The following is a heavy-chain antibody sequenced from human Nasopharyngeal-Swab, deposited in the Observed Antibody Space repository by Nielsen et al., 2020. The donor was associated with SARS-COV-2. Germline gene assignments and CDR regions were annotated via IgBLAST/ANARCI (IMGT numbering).Heavy chain of an antibody. V-gene: IGHV1-46*02. Sequence: ASVKVSCTASGNTFNAYFLHWARQAPGQGLEWMGRISPGSGGTTYAQKFQGRVTMTTDTSTSTVFMDLSSLRSEDTAVYYCARGGRCSGSSCDMDVWGQGTTVTVSS. D-gene: IGHD2-2*01. J-gene: IGHJ6*02. CDR3: ARGGRCSGSSCDMDV. CDR2: ISPGSGGT. CDR1: GNTFNAYF.